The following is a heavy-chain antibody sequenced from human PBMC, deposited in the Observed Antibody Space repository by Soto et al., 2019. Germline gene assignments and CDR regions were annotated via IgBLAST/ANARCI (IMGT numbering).Heavy chain of an antibody. D-gene: IGHD5-12*01. V-gene: IGHV4-30-4*01. CDR1: GGTINSGDYF. CDR2: IFYTGST. J-gene: IGHJ4*02. Sequence: PSETLSLTCSVSGGTINSGDYFWSWIRQPPGKGLEWIGSIFYTGSTYYSPSLKSRASMSMDTSKNLFSQRLRSLTAADTAVYFCARVKATLYRHYYFDYWGQGTPVTVSS. CDR3: ARVKATLYRHYYFDY.